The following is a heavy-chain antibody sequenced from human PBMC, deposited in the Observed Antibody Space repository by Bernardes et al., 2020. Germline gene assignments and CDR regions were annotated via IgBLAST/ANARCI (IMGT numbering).Heavy chain of an antibody. J-gene: IGHJ5*02. CDR2: MISSSSYI. CDR1: GFTFSSYG. CDR3: ARAGNGDYPNDWFDP. Sequence: GSLRLSCAASGFTFSSYGMNWVRQAPGKGLEWVSSMISSSSYIYYADSVRGRFTASRDNARNSLYLQMNSLRAEDTAVYYCARAGNGDYPNDWFDPWGQGTLVTVSS. D-gene: IGHD4-17*01. V-gene: IGHV3-21*01.